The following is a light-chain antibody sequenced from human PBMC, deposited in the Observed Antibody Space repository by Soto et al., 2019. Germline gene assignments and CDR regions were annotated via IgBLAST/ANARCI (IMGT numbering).Light chain of an antibody. CDR1: STDVDGYDY. Sequence: QSALTQPASVSGSPGQSITISCTGASTDVDGYDYVSWYQQHPGQAPKLMIYDVNNRPSGVSYRFSGSKSGDTGSLTISGLQAEDDADYYCSSYTSSAPFYVFGTGTKVTVL. J-gene: IGLJ1*01. CDR2: DVN. V-gene: IGLV2-14*03. CDR3: SSYTSSAPFYV.